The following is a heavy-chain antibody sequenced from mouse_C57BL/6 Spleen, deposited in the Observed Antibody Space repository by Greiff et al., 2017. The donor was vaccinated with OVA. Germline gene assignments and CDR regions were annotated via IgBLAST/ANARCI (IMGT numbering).Heavy chain of an antibody. CDR2: IYPGSGST. J-gene: IGHJ2*01. D-gene: IGHD1-1*01. Sequence: QVQLQQPGAELVKPGASVKMSCKASGYTFTSYWITWVKQRPGQGLEWIGDIYPGSGSTNYNEKFKSKATLTVDTSSSTAYMQLSSLTSEDSAVYYCARYYGSRSYYFDYWGQGTTLTVSA. V-gene: IGHV1-55*01. CDR3: ARYYGSRSYYFDY. CDR1: GYTFTSYW.